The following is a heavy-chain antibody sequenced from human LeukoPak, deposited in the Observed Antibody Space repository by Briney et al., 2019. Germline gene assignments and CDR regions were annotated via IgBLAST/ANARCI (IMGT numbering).Heavy chain of an antibody. Sequence: STISGSGGSTYYADSVKGRFTISRDNSKNTLYLQMNSLRAEDTAVYYCAKTLSLNWYFDLWGRGTLVTVSS. V-gene: IGHV3-23*01. CDR2: ISGSGGST. D-gene: IGHD2/OR15-2a*01. J-gene: IGHJ2*01. CDR3: AKTLSLNWYFDL.